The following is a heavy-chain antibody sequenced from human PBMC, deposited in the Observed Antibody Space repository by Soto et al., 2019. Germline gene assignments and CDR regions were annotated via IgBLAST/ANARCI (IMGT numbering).Heavy chain of an antibody. V-gene: IGHV4-34*01. CDR1: GGSFSGYF. CDR3: ARGISLIVEVQRDAPDKYYFDS. Sequence: PSETLSLTCAVYGGSFSGYFWTWIRQSPGKGLEWIGEINHSGSTNSNPSLKSRVAISADTSKNQISLKLRSVTAADTAVYYCARGISLIVEVQRDAPDKYYFDSWGQGTLVTVSS. CDR2: INHSGST. J-gene: IGHJ4*02. D-gene: IGHD2-15*01.